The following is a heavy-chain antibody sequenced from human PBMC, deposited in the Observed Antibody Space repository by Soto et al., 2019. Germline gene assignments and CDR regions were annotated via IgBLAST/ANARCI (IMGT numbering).Heavy chain of an antibody. CDR1: GFTFSSYG. D-gene: IGHD2-2*01. J-gene: IGHJ3*02. V-gene: IGHV3-30*18. CDR2: ISYDGSNK. Sequence: ESGGGVVQPGRSLRLSCAASGFTFSSYGMHWVRQAPGKGLEWVAVISYDGSNKYYADSVKGRFTISRDNSKNTLYLQMNSLRAEDTAVYYCAKVPIVVVPAASPGNDAFDIWGQGTMVTVSS. CDR3: AKVPIVVVPAASPGNDAFDI.